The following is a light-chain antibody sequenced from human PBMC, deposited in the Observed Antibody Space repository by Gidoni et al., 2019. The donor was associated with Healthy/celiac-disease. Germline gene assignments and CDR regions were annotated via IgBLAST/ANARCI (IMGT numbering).Light chain of an antibody. CDR1: QSISSY. J-gene: IGKJ4*01. CDR3: QQSYSTPPT. Sequence: DIQMTQSPSSLSASVGDRATITCRASQSISSYLNWYQQKPGKAPKLLIYAASSLQSGVPSRFSGSGSGTDFTLTISSLQPEDFATYYCQQSYSTPPTFGGGTKVEIK. V-gene: IGKV1-39*01. CDR2: AAS.